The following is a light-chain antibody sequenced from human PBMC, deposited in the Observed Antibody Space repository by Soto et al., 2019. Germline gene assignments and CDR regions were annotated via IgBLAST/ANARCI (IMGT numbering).Light chain of an antibody. CDR1: QTPRTF. CDR3: QQPPYP. J-gene: IGKJ3*01. CDR2: ATS. Sequence: DIQMTQSPSSLSASVGDRVTITCRASQTPRTFLNWYQQKPGKAPKLLIYATSTLQSGVPSRFSGRDYGADFTLTINNLQPEDFATYYCQQPPYPFGPGTKVDIK. V-gene: IGKV1-39*01.